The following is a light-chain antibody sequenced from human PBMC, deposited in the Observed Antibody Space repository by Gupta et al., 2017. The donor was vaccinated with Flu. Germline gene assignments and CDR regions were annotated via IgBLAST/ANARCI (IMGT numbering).Light chain of an antibody. V-gene: IGKV3-20*01. J-gene: IGKJ2*01. Sequence: EIVLTQSPGTLSLSPGEGATLSCRASQSVASYLAWYQQKTGQAPRLLIYGASSRATGIPDRFSGSGSGTDFSLTISRLEPEDFAVYYCQHDGTSPTFGQGTKLEIK. CDR2: GAS. CDR3: QHDGTSPT. CDR1: QSVASY.